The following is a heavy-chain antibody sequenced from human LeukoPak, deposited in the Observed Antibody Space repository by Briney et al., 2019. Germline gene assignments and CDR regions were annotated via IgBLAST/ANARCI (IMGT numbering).Heavy chain of an antibody. CDR2: INPTSGDT. CDR1: GYTFTGFY. J-gene: IGHJ4*02. Sequence: GASVNVSCKTSGYTFTGFYIHWVRQAPGQGLEWMGWINPTSGDTNYEQKFRGRVTMTGDTSISTAYMELNRLRSDDTAIYYCARVYYYYDTNGILILYFDYWGQGTQVTVSS. D-gene: IGHD3-22*01. V-gene: IGHV1-2*02. CDR3: ARVYYYYDTNGILILYFDY.